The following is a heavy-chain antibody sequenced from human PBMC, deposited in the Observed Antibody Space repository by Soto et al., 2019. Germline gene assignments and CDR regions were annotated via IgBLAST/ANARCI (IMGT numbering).Heavy chain of an antibody. CDR1: GGSISSGDYY. CDR2: IYYSGST. J-gene: IGHJ4*02. CDR3: ARVEVGFDSSGYYPDY. V-gene: IGHV4-30-4*01. D-gene: IGHD3-22*01. Sequence: PSETLSLTCTVSGGSISSGDYYWSWLRQPPGKGLEWIGYIYYSGSTYYNPSLKSRATISVDTSKNQFSLKLSSVTAADTAVYYCARVEVGFDSSGYYPDYWGQGTLVTVSS.